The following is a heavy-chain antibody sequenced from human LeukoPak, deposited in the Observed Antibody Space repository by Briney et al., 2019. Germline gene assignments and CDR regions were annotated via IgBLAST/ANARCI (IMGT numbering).Heavy chain of an antibody. CDR3: ARVGDSGSFAPRTSFDY. CDR2: IYYSGST. D-gene: IGHD1-26*01. CDR1: GGSISSYY. J-gene: IGHJ4*02. Sequence: SETLSLTCTVSGGSISSYYWSWIRQPPGKGLEWIGYIYYSGSTNYNPSLKSRVTISVDTSKNQFSLKLSSVTAADTAVYYCARVGDSGSFAPRTSFDYWGQGTLVTVSS. V-gene: IGHV4-59*12.